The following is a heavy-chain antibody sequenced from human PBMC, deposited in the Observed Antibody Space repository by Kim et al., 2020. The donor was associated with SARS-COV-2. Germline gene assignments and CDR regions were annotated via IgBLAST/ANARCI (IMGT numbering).Heavy chain of an antibody. CDR1: GFTFDDYA. Sequence: GGSLRLSCAASGFTFDDYAMHWVRQAPGKGLEWVSGISWGSGTIGYADSVKGRFTISRDNAKNSLYLQMNSLRAEDTALYYCAKDIKAGALGGCWYSFDYWGQGTLVTVSS. CDR2: ISWGSGTI. V-gene: IGHV3-9*01. CDR3: AKDIKAGALGGCWYSFDY. D-gene: IGHD3-16*01. J-gene: IGHJ4*02.